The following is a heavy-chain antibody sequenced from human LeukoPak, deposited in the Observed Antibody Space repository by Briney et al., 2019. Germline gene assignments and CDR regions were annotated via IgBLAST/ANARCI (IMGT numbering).Heavy chain of an antibody. CDR2: IYYSGST. J-gene: IGHJ5*02. V-gene: IGHV4-59*01. CDR3: ARGGAAVGDWFDP. CDR1: GGSISSYY. D-gene: IGHD6-13*01. Sequence: SETLSLTCTVSGGSISSYYWSWIRQPPGKGLEWIGYIYYSGSTNYNPSLKSRVTISVDTSENQFSLKLSSVTAADTAVYYCARGGAAVGDWFDPWGQGTLVTVSS.